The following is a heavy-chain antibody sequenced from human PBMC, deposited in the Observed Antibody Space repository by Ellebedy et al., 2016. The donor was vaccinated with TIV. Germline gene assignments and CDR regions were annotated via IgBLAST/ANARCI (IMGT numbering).Heavy chain of an antibody. D-gene: IGHD1-26*01. V-gene: IGHV3-23*01. CDR3: AKGVGATWYRGFDY. CDR2: ISSGGGST. J-gene: IGHJ4*02. CDR1: GFTFSNYA. Sequence: GGSLRLSCAASGFTFSNYAMSWVRQAPGKGLEWVSAISSGGGSTYYADSVKRRFTISRDNSKNTLYLQINSLRAEDTAVYYCAKGVGATWYRGFDYWGQGTLVTVSS.